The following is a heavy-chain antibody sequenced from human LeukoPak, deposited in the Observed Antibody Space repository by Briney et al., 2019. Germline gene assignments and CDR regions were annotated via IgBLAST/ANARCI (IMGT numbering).Heavy chain of an antibody. CDR3: AAGEGCSSTSCYPRFDY. CDR1: GYTFTSYG. Sequence: GASVKVSCKASGYTFTSYGISWVRQAPGQGLEWMGWISAYNGNTNYAQKLQGRVTMTTDTSTSTAYMELRSQRSDDTAVYYCAAGEGCSSTSCYPRFDYWGQGTLVTVSS. V-gene: IGHV1-18*01. D-gene: IGHD2-2*01. CDR2: ISAYNGNT. J-gene: IGHJ4*02.